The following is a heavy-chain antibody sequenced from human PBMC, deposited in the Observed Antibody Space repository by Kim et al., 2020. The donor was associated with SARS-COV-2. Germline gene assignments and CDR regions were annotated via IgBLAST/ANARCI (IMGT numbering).Heavy chain of an antibody. CDR3: ATRNCSCTSCSPHYFDY. Sequence: SETLSLTCTVSGGSISSYYCSWIWQPPGKGLEWIGYIYYCGSTNYNPSLKSRVTISVDTSKNQFSLKLTSATAADTAVYYCATRNCSCTSCSPHYFDYWGQGTLVTVSS. D-gene: IGHD2-2*01. V-gene: IGHV4-59*08. CDR2: IYYCGST. J-gene: IGHJ4*01. CDR1: GGSISSYY.